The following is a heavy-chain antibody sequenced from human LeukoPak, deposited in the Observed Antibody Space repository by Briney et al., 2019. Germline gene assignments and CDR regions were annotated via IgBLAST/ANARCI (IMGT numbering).Heavy chain of an antibody. D-gene: IGHD4-11*01. Sequence: SVPVSCKASGYLFIVYNIHWVRQAPGHGLEWTGWINPNISYTKYAQKFQAKVTITKDPSISTVYMELRSLTYEDTALYYCARRFDYGNHAFHHYYMDVWGKGTTVSVSS. J-gene: IGHJ6*03. CDR1: GYLFIVYN. CDR3: ARRFDYGNHAFHHYYMDV. V-gene: IGHV1-2*02. CDR2: INPNISYT.